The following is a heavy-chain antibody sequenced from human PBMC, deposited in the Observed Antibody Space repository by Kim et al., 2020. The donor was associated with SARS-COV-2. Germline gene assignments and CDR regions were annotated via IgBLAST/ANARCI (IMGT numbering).Heavy chain of an antibody. D-gene: IGHD6-19*01. CDR1: GFTFSSYS. J-gene: IGHJ2*01. CDR2: ISSSSSYI. Sequence: GGSLRLSCAASGFTFSSYSMNWVRQAPGKGLEWVSSISSSSSYIYYADSVKGRFTISRDNAKNSLYLQMNSLRAEDTAVYYCARDPGYSSGWYPWYFDLWGRGTLVTVSS. V-gene: IGHV3-21*01. CDR3: ARDPGYSSGWYPWYFDL.